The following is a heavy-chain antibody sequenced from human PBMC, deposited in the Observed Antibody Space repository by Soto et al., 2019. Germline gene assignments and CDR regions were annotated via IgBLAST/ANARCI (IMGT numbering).Heavy chain of an antibody. V-gene: IGHV3-11*05. J-gene: IGHJ4*02. CDR1: GFSISDHY. Sequence: QVQLVESGGGLVKPGGSLRLTCAASGFSISDHYMSWIRQAPGKGLEWVSYISNSGTFTKYADSVKGRFSISRDNAKNSLYLEINSLRGEDTAIYYCARSGDNYNVLDYWGQGTPVTVSS. D-gene: IGHD3-10*02. CDR2: ISNSGTFT. CDR3: ARSGDNYNVLDY.